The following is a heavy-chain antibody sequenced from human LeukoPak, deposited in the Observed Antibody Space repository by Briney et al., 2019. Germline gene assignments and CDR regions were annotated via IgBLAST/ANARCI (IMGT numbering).Heavy chain of an antibody. CDR2: VNLQGST. CDR3: ARNDPTVLYDSRGYYYSWFDP. V-gene: IGHV4-4*02. J-gene: IGHJ5*02. D-gene: IGHD3-22*01. CDR1: GGSITSTNY. Sequence: SETLSLTCGVSGGSITSTNYWTWVRQPPGKGLEWIGEVNLQGSTNYNPSLKSRVTISVDTSKNQFSLKLSSVTAADTAVYYCARNDPTVLYDSRGYYYSWFDPWGQGTLVTVSS.